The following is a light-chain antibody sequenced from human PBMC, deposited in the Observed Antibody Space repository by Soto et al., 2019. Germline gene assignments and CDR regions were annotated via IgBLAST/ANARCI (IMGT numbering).Light chain of an antibody. CDR2: GAS. CDR1: QSVSTF. Sequence: EIVLTQSPATLSLSPGERAILSCRASQSVSTFLAWYQQKPGQAPRLLIYGASSRATGIPDRFSGSGSGTDFTLTISRLEPEDFAVYYCQQYGSSPTWTFGQGTKVDIK. V-gene: IGKV3-20*01. J-gene: IGKJ1*01. CDR3: QQYGSSPTWT.